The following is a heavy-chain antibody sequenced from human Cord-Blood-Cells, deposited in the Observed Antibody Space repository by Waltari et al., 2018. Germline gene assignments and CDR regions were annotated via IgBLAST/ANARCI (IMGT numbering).Heavy chain of an antibody. CDR2: INPSGGST. D-gene: IGHD5-12*01. J-gene: IGHJ4*02. CDR3: ARSRDGYNFDY. CDR1: CYTFTSYY. V-gene: IGHV1-46*01. Sequence: QVQLVQPGAEVKKPGASVKVSCKAACYTFTSYYLHWVRQAPGQGLEWMGIINPSGGSTSYAQKFQGRVTMTRDTSTSTVYMELSSLRSEDTAVYYCARSRDGYNFDYWGQGTLVTVSS.